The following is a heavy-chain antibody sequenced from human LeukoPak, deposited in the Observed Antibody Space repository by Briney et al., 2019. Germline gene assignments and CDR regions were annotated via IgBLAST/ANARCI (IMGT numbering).Heavy chain of an antibody. Sequence: PGGSLRLSCAASGFTFSSYEMNWVGQAPGKGLEWVSYISSSGSTIYYADSVKGRFTISRDNAKNSLYLQMNSLRAEDTAVYYCARGFRRSDYWGQGTLVTVSS. CDR1: GFTFSSYE. CDR3: ARGFRRSDY. CDR2: ISSSGSTI. J-gene: IGHJ4*02. V-gene: IGHV3-48*03.